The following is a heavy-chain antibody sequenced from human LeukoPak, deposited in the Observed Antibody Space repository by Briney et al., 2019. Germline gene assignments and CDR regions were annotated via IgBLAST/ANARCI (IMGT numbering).Heavy chain of an antibody. CDR1: GGSISSSSYY. D-gene: IGHD6-13*01. Sequence: SSETLSLTCTVSGGSISSSSYYWGWIRQPPGKGLEWIGSIYYSGSTYYNPSLKSRVTISVDTSKNQFSLKLSSVTAADTAVYYCARRHGWPLGYSSSWYRYYFDYWGQGTLVTVSS. J-gene: IGHJ4*02. V-gene: IGHV4-39*07. CDR2: IYYSGST. CDR3: ARRHGWPLGYSSSWYRYYFDY.